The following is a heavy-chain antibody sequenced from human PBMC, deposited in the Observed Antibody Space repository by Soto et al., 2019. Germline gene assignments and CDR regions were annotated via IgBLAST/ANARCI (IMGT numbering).Heavy chain of an antibody. D-gene: IGHD2-21*02. V-gene: IGHV1-2*04. J-gene: IGHJ4*02. CDR1: GYTFTGYY. CDR3: ARAHCGGDCYSGVDY. CDR2: INPNSGGT. Sequence: ASVKVSCKASGYTFTGYYMHWVRQAPGQGLEWMGWINPNSGGTNYAHKFQGWVTMTRDTSISTAYMELSRLRSDDTAVYYCARAHCGGDCYSGVDYWGQGTLVTVSS.